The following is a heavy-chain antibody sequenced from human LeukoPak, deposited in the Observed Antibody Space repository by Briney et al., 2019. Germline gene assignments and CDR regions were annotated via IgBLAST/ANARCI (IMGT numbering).Heavy chain of an antibody. CDR3: ARSYIAVAVCWFDP. CDR1: GSSISSYY. J-gene: IGHJ5*02. Sequence: NPSETLSLTCTVSGSSISSYYWSWIRQPAGKGLEWIGRIYTSGSTNYNPSLKSRVTMSVDTSNNQFSLKLSSVTAADTAVYYCARSYIAVAVCWFDPWGQGTLVTVSS. CDR2: IYTSGST. D-gene: IGHD6-19*01. V-gene: IGHV4-4*07.